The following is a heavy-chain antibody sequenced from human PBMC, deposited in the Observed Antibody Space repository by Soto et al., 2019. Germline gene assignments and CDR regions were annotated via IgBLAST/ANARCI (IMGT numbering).Heavy chain of an antibody. CDR3: ARESSTRGNYGMDV. CDR2: IIPIFGTV. D-gene: IGHD2-2*01. V-gene: IGHV1-69*13. Sequence: SVKVSCKASGGTFSSYAISWVRQAPGQGLEWMGGIIPIFGTVIYAKKFQGRVTITADESTSTVYMELSSLRSVDTAVYYCARESSTRGNYGMDVWGQGTTVTSP. CDR1: GGTFSSYA. J-gene: IGHJ6*02.